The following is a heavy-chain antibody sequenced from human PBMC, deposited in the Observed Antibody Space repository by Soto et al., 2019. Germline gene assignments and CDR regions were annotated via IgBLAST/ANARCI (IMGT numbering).Heavy chain of an antibody. Sequence: SETLSLTCAFYGGSFSGYYWSWIRQPPGKGLEWIGEINHRGSTNYSPSLKSRVTISVDTSKYQFSLKLSSLTAADTAVYYCASVAREDGSGSYYNWFDPWGQGTLVTVSS. D-gene: IGHD3-10*01. CDR3: ASVAREDGSGSYYNWFDP. J-gene: IGHJ5*02. V-gene: IGHV4-34*01. CDR2: INHRGST. CDR1: GGSFSGYY.